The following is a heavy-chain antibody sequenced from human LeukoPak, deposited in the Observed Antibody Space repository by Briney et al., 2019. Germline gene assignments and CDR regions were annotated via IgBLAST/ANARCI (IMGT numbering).Heavy chain of an antibody. CDR1: GYSLTNYY. CDR2: INPSGGST. J-gene: IGHJ4*02. CDR3: ARGAPTTRIGAGRFDY. D-gene: IGHD5-12*01. Sequence: ASVKVSCKAFGYSLTNYYVHWVRQAPGQGLEWMGEINPSGGSTSNAQKFQGRITVTRDTYTNTVYMDLSSLRSEDTATYYCARGAPTTRIGAGRFDYWGQGSLLTVAS. V-gene: IGHV1-46*01.